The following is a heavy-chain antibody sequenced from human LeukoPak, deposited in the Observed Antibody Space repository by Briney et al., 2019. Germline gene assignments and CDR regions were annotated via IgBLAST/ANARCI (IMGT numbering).Heavy chain of an antibody. CDR3: ARVYVPQDLVHAFDI. J-gene: IGHJ3*02. D-gene: IGHD3-10*02. Sequence: KPSETLSLTCSVSGASITSYYGSWIPQPAGKGLEWVGLFYTSGSPKYNPSLKSRVTMSVDASKNYFSLRLSSVTAADTAVYYCARVYVPQDLVHAFDIWGQGTMVTVSS. CDR2: FYTSGSP. V-gene: IGHV4-4*07. CDR1: GASITSYY.